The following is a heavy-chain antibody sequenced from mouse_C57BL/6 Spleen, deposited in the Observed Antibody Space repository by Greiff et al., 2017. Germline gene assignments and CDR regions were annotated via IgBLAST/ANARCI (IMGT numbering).Heavy chain of an antibody. V-gene: IGHV1-55*01. CDR1: GYTFTSYW. J-gene: IGHJ2*01. CDR3: ARSAGSSPYFDY. Sequence: QVQLQQSGAELVKPGASVKMSCKASGYTFTSYWITWVKQRPGQGLEWIGDIYPGSGSTNYNEKFKSKATLTVDTSSSTAYMQLSSLTSEDSAVYYCARSAGSSPYFDYWGQGTTLTVSS. D-gene: IGHD1-1*01. CDR2: IYPGSGST.